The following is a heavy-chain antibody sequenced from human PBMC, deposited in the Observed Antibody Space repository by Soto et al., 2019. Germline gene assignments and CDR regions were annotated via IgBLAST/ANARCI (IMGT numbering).Heavy chain of an antibody. CDR1: GYTFTGYY. Sequence: ASVKVSCKASGYTFTGYYVHWVRQAPGQGLEWMGWINPNSGGTNYAQKFQGRVTMTRDTSISTAYMELSRLRSDDTAVYYCARGYYYDSSGLAPFDYWGQGTLVTVSS. D-gene: IGHD3-22*01. V-gene: IGHV1-2*02. CDR3: ARGYYYDSSGLAPFDY. J-gene: IGHJ4*02. CDR2: INPNSGGT.